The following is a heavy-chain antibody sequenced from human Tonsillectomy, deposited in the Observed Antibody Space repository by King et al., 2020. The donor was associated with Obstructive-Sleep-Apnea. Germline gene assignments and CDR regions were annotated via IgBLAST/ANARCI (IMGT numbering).Heavy chain of an antibody. CDR2: IYYSGST. CDR3: ARRNSSGWYLDP. J-gene: IGHJ5*02. D-gene: IGHD6-19*01. Sequence: VQLQESGPGLVKPSETLSLTCTVSGGSISSYYWSWIRQPPGKGLEWIGYIYYSGSTNYNPSLKSRVTMSVDTSKNQFSLKLSSVTAADTAVYYCARRNSSGWYLDPWGQGTLVTVSS. CDR1: GGSISSYY. V-gene: IGHV4-59*08.